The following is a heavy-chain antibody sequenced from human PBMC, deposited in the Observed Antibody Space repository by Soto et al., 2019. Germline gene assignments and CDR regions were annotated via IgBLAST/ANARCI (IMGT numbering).Heavy chain of an antibody. J-gene: IGHJ4*02. CDR2: IYPGDSDT. D-gene: IGHD3-22*01. V-gene: IGHV5-51*01. Sequence: GESLKISCKGSGYSFTTYWIGWVRQMPGKGLEWMGIIYPGDSDTKYSPSFQGQVIISADKSISTAYLQWSSLKASDTALYYCARTISSEYYFPLDYWGQGTLVTVSS. CDR3: ARTISSEYYFPLDY. CDR1: GYSFTTYW.